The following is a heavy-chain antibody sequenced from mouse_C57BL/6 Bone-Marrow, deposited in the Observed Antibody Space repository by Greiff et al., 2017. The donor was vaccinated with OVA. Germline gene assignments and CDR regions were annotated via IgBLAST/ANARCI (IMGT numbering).Heavy chain of an antibody. J-gene: IGHJ3*01. CDR2: IYPGDGDT. Sequence: PLQQSGAELVKPGASVKISCKASGYAFSSYWMNWVKQRPGKGLEWIGQIYPGDGDTNYNGKFKGKATLTADKSSSTAYMQLSSLTSEDSAVYFCAREGNWDSFAYWGQGTLVTVSA. D-gene: IGHD4-1*01. V-gene: IGHV1-80*01. CDR3: AREGNWDSFAY. CDR1: GYAFSSYW.